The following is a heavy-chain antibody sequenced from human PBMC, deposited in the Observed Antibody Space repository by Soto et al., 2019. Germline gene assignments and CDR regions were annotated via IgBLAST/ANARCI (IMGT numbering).Heavy chain of an antibody. D-gene: IGHD6-19*01. Sequence: SETLSLTCTVSGGSISSYYWSWIRQPPGKGLEWIGYIYYSGSTNYNPSLKSRVTISVDTSKNQFSLKLSSVTAADTAVYYCARVHGYRYSSGPESYYFDYWGQGTLVTVSS. V-gene: IGHV4-59*01. J-gene: IGHJ4*02. CDR2: IYYSGST. CDR1: GGSISSYY. CDR3: ARVHGYRYSSGPESYYFDY.